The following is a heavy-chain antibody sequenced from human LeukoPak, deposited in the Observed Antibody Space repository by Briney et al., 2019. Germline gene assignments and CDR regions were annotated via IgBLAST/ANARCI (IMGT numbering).Heavy chain of an antibody. CDR2: IRYDGSNK. D-gene: IGHD2-15*01. CDR3: ARESYCSGGSCYSGRAFDI. Sequence: PGGSLRLSCAASGFFFSSYGMHWVRQAPGKGLEWVAFIRYDGSNKYYADSVKGRFTVSRDNAKNTLYLQMNSLRAEDTAVYYCARESYCSGGSCYSGRAFDIWGQGTMVTVSS. J-gene: IGHJ3*02. CDR1: GFFFSSYG. V-gene: IGHV3-30*02.